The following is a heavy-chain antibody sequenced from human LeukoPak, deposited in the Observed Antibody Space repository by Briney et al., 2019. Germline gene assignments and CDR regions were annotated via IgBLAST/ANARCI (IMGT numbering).Heavy chain of an antibody. V-gene: IGHV4-34*01. Sequence: PSETLSLTCAVYGGSFSGYYWSWIRQPPGKGLEWIGEINHSGSTNYNPSLKSRVTISVDTSKNRFSLKLSSVTAADTAVYYCAGSIAAAGLDYWGQGTLVTVSS. D-gene: IGHD6-13*01. CDR1: GGSFSGYY. CDR2: INHSGST. CDR3: AGSIAAAGLDY. J-gene: IGHJ4*02.